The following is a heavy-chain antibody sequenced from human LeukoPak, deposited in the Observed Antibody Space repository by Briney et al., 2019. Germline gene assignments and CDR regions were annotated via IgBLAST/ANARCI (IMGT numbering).Heavy chain of an antibody. Sequence: GGSLRLSCAASGFTFSSYAMHWVRQAPGKGLEWVAVISYDGSNKYYADSVKGRFTISRDNSKNTLYLQMNCLRAEDTAVYYCARAQYYYGSGEYYYYYYGMDVWGQGTTVTVSS. J-gene: IGHJ6*02. CDR2: ISYDGSNK. CDR3: ARAQYYYGSGEYYYYYYGMDV. V-gene: IGHV3-30-3*01. CDR1: GFTFSSYA. D-gene: IGHD3-10*01.